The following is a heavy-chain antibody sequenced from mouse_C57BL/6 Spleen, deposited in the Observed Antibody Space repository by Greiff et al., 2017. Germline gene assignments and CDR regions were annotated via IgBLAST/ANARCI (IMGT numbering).Heavy chain of an antibody. Sequence: EVKVVESGGDLVKPGGSLKLSCAASGFTFSSYGMSWVRQTPDKRLEWVATISSGGSYTYYPDSVKGRFTISRDNAKNTLYLQMSSLKSEDTAMYYCARQGESFAYWGQGTLVTVSA. J-gene: IGHJ3*01. CDR3: ARQGESFAY. CDR2: ISSGGSYT. V-gene: IGHV5-6*01. CDR1: GFTFSSYG.